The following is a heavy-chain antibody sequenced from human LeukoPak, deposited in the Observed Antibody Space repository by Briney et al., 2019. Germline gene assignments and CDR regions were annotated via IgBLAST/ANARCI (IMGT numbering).Heavy chain of an antibody. CDR1: GGTFSSYA. V-gene: IGHV1-69*13. J-gene: IGHJ3*02. D-gene: IGHD3-10*01. CDR3: ARGVLLWFGELTSGSAFDI. CDR2: IIPIFGTA. Sequence: SVKVSCKASGGTFSSYAISWVRQAPGQGLEWMGGIIPIFGTANYAQKFQGRVTITADESTSTAYMGLSSLRSEDTAVYYCARGVLLWFGELTSGSAFDIWGQGTMVTVSS.